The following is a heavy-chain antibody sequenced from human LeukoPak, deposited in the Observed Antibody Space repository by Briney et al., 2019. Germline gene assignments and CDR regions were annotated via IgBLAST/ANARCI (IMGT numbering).Heavy chain of an antibody. D-gene: IGHD4-17*01. CDR3: ARGVTTVTTGCWFDP. V-gene: IGHV4-34*01. J-gene: IGHJ5*02. Sequence: SETLSLTCAVYGXSFSGYYWSWIRQPPGKGLEWIGEINHSGSTNYNPSLKSRVTISVDTSKNQFSLKLSSVTAADTAVYYCARGVTTVTTGCWFDPWGQGTLVTVSS. CDR1: GXSFSGYY. CDR2: INHSGST.